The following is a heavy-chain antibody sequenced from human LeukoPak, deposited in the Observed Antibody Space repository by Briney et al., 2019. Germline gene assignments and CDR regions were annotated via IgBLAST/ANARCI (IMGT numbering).Heavy chain of an antibody. Sequence: GGSLRLSCAASGFTFSSYAMHWVRQAPGAGLEYGSAISSNGGSTYYANAVKGRFTISRDDSKSTLYLQMGSLRAEDMAVYYCARGPASRYCTSASCYPLDYWGQGTLVTVSS. V-gene: IGHV3-64*01. J-gene: IGHJ4*02. D-gene: IGHD2-2*01. CDR2: ISSNGGST. CDR1: GFTFSSYA. CDR3: ARGPASRYCTSASCYPLDY.